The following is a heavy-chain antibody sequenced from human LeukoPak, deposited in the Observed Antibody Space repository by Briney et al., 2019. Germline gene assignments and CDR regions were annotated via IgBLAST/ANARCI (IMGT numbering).Heavy chain of an antibody. CDR1: GGSISSSSYY. Sequence: SETLSLTCTVSGGSISSSSYYWGWLRQPPGKGLEWIGSIYYSGSTYYNPSLKSRVTISIDTSKNQFSLKLSSLTAADTAVYYSATCPITADGAVDYWGQGIRVTVSS. V-gene: IGHV4-39*07. D-gene: IGHD6-13*01. J-gene: IGHJ4*02. CDR2: IYYSGST. CDR3: ATCPITADGAVDY.